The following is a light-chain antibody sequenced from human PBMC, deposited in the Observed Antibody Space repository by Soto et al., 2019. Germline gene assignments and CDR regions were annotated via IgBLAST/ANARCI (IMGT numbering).Light chain of an antibody. CDR2: EVS. Sequence: QSALTQPASVSGSPGQSITISCTGTSSDVGGYNYVCWFQQYPGKAPRLMIYEVSNRPSGVSNRFSGSKSGNTASLTISGLQAEDEADYYCSSYTGGRTLIFGGGTKLTVL. CDR1: SSDVGGYNY. J-gene: IGLJ2*01. V-gene: IGLV2-14*01. CDR3: SSYTGGRTLI.